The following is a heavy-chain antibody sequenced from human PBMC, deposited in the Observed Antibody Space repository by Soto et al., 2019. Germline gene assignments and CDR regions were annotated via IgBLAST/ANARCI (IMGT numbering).Heavy chain of an antibody. J-gene: IGHJ6*03. CDR3: ARQGGSGWYYFMDV. CDR2: IYYSGST. D-gene: IGHD6-19*01. Sequence: KTSETLSLTCTVSGGSISSYYWSWIRQPPGKGLEWIGYIYYSGSTNYNPSLKSRVTISVDTSKNQFSLKLSSVTAADTAVYYCARQGGSGWYYFMDVWGKGTTVTVSS. CDR1: GGSISSYY. V-gene: IGHV4-59*08.